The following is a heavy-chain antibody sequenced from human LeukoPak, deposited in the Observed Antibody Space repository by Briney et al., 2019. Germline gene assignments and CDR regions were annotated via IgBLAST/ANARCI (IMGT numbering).Heavy chain of an antibody. CDR1: GGSISSYY. CDR2: INHSGGT. CDR3: AREFGEPSHSFDY. V-gene: IGHV4-34*01. J-gene: IGHJ4*02. D-gene: IGHD3-10*01. Sequence: PSQTLSLTCTVSGGSISSYYWNWIRQPPGKGLEWIGAINHSGGTNYNPSLKSRVTVSLDTSKNQFSLKLSAMTAADTAVYYRAREFGEPSHSFDYWGQGTLVTVSS.